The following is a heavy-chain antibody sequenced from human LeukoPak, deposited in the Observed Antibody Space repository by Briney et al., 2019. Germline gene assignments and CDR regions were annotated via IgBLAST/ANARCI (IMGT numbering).Heavy chain of an antibody. D-gene: IGHD3-22*01. V-gene: IGHV4-59*01. J-gene: IGHJ4*02. CDR2: IYYTGST. CDR1: GGSIRSYY. CDR3: ATHSHYDSSAAY. Sequence: AETLSLTCTVSGGSIRSYYWSWIRQPPGKGLEWIGYIYYTGSTNYNPSLESRVTIAIDTSKNQFSLKLSSVTAADTAVYYCATHSHYDSSAAYWGQGTLVTVSS.